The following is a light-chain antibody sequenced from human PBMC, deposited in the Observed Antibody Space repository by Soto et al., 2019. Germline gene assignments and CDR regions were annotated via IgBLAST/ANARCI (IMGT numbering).Light chain of an antibody. CDR2: DVS. CDR1: QSVTSS. Sequence: EIVLTQSPATLSLSPGDRATLSCRASQSVTSSLAWFQQKPGQAPTLLFYDVSRRATAIPARFSSSGSGTDFTLTISSLKPEDFAVYYCQQRTTWPTFGGGTKVQIK. CDR3: QQRTTWPT. J-gene: IGKJ4*01. V-gene: IGKV3-11*01.